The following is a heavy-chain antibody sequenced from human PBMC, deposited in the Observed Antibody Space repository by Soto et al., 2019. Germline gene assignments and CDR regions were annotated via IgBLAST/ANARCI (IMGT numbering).Heavy chain of an antibody. CDR3: ACMGYHYGSGSYPLDY. V-gene: IGHV4-59*08. J-gene: IGHJ4*02. CDR1: GGSISSYY. Sequence: QVQLQESGPGLVKPSETLSLTCTVSGGSISSYYWTWIRQHPGKELEWIGFMYNSGSTHYNPSLKSRVTLSLDTSKNQFSLNLRSVTAVDTAVYYCACMGYHYGSGSYPLDYWGQGTLVTVSS. CDR2: MYNSGST. D-gene: IGHD3-10*01.